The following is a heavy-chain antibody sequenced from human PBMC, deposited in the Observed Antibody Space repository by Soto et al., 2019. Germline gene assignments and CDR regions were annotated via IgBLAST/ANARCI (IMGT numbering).Heavy chain of an antibody. CDR2: ISSNGVST. D-gene: IGHD2-15*01. V-gene: IGHV3-64D*06. Sequence: GGSLRLSCSACGFTFSSYAIHWVRQAPWKGLEYVSAISSNGVSTYYADSVKGRFTISRDNSKNTLYLQMSSLRAEDTAVYYCIEGVKSSGSVVLVAPEYNWFDPWGELILVTV. CDR3: IEGVKSSGSVVLVAPEYNWFDP. CDR1: GFTFSSYA. J-gene: IGHJ5*02.